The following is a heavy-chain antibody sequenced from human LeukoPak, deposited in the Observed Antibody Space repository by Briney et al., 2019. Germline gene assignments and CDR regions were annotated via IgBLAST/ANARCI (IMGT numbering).Heavy chain of an antibody. V-gene: IGHV3-30*18. Sequence: GGSLRLSCAASGFTFSTYAMHWVRQAPGRGLEWVTVISYDGSIKYYADSVKGRFIISRDNSKNTVYLQMHSLRDEDTAVYYCAKGGEMATIEESDYWGQGTLVTVSS. CDR2: ISYDGSIK. J-gene: IGHJ4*02. CDR1: GFTFSTYA. D-gene: IGHD5-24*01. CDR3: AKGGEMATIEESDY.